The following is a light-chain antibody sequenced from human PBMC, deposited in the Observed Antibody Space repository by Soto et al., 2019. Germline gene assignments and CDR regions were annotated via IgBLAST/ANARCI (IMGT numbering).Light chain of an antibody. CDR3: QQYGGSWT. V-gene: IGKV3-20*01. J-gene: IGKJ1*01. CDR1: QSIGNY. CDR2: GAS. Sequence: EMVLTQSPGTLSLSPGERATLSCRASQSIGNYFAWYQQKPGQAPRLLIHGASSRATGIPDRFSGSGSGTDFTLTISRLEPEDFAVYYCQQYGGSWTFGQGTKVDIK.